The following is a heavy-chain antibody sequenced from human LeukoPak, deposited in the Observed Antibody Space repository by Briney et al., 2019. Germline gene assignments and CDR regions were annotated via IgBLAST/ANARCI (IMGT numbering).Heavy chain of an antibody. J-gene: IGHJ4*02. Sequence: GGSLRLSCAAPGFTFNTYWINWVRQAPGKGLEWLASINQDGSEKYYVDSVKGRFTISRDNAKNSLYLQMNSLRAEDTAVYYCTTFYTRLTDYWGQGTLVTVSS. V-gene: IGHV3-7*05. CDR2: INQDGSEK. CDR3: TTFYTRLTDY. CDR1: GFTFNTYW. D-gene: IGHD2/OR15-2a*01.